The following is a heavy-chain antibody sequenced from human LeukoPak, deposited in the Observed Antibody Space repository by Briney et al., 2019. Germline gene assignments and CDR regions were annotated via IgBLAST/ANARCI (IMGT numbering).Heavy chain of an antibody. CDR1: GFTFSSYS. V-gene: IGHV3-21*01. CDR2: ISSSRSEK. J-gene: IGHJ5*02. D-gene: IGHD6-13*01. Sequence: GGTLRLSCAASGFTFSSYSMKWVRQAPGKGVEWVSGISSSRSEKNYADSVKGGFTISRDNAKNTLYLQMNRLRAEDTAVYYCARGGGNSWYNQNCFDPWGQGTLVTVSS. CDR3: ARGGGNSWYNQNCFDP.